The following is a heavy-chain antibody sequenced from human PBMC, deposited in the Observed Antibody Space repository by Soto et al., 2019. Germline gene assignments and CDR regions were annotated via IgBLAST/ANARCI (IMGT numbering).Heavy chain of an antibody. Sequence: ASVKVSCKASGGTFSSYAISWVRQAPGQGLEWMGGIIPIFGTANYAQKFQGRVTITADESTSTAYMELSSLRSEDTAVYYCARDGRYSSGAIDYWGQGTLVTVSS. D-gene: IGHD6-19*01. CDR2: IIPIFGTA. CDR1: GGTFSSYA. J-gene: IGHJ4*02. CDR3: ARDGRYSSGAIDY. V-gene: IGHV1-69*13.